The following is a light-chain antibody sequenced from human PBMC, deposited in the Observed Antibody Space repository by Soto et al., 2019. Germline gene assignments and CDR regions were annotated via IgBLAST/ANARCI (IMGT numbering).Light chain of an antibody. Sequence: DIETTHPASSLTASVGDRVTITCRASQTISRFLNWYQWKPGKVPKFLIHDASSLQSGVPSRFSASGSGTEFTLTISSLQPEDFATYYCQQSFSTPPTFGQGTKV. CDR2: DAS. V-gene: IGKV1-39*01. J-gene: IGKJ2*01. CDR1: QTISRF. CDR3: QQSFSTPPT.